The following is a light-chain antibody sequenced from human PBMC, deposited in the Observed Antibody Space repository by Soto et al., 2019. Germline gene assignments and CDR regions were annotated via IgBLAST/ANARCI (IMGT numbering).Light chain of an antibody. Sequence: EIVLTQSPATLSLSPGERATLSCRASQSVSSTYLAWYQQKPGQAPRLLIYGASTRATGIPARFSGSRSGTEFTLTISSLQSEDSAVYYCQQYNNWPSTFGQGTKVDI. V-gene: IGKV3-15*01. CDR2: GAS. CDR3: QQYNNWPST. CDR1: QSVSSTY. J-gene: IGKJ1*01.